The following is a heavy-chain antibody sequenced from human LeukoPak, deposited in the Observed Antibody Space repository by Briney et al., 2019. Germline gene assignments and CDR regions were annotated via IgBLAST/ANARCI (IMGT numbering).Heavy chain of an antibody. J-gene: IGHJ4*02. D-gene: IGHD3-22*01. Sequence: GGPLRLSCPASGFTLSSYSMNWVRQAPGKGLEWVSFISNSGSHIYYADSLKGRFTISRDNARNSLYLQINSLRVEDTAVYYCARDTSGSYYIDYWGQGTLVTVSS. CDR2: ISNSGSHI. CDR3: ARDTSGSYYIDY. V-gene: IGHV3-21*01. CDR1: GFTLSSYS.